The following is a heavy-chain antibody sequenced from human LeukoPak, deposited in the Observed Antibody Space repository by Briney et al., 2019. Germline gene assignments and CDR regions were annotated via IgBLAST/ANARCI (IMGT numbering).Heavy chain of an antibody. CDR3: ARDQPYIDV. Sequence: PSETLSLTCTVSGGSISSYYWSWIRQPPGKGLEWIGSVYHSGSTYYNPSLKSRVTISVDTSKNQFSLKLNSVTAADTAVYYCARDQPYIDVWGKGTTVTVSS. CDR1: GGSISSYY. J-gene: IGHJ6*03. V-gene: IGHV4-38-2*02. CDR2: VYHSGST.